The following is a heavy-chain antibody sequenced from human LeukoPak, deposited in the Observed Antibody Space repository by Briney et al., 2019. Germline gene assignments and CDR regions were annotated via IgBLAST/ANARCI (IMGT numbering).Heavy chain of an antibody. D-gene: IGHD6-19*01. V-gene: IGHV1-2*02. CDR3: ARESSGWYVY. CDR1: GYTFTGYY. CDR2: INPNSGGT. Sequence: GASVKVSCKASGYTFTGYYMHWVRQAPGQGLEWMGWINPNSGGTNYAQKFQGRVTMTRDTSISTAYMELSSLRSEDTAVYYCARESSGWYVYWGQGTLVTVSS. J-gene: IGHJ4*02.